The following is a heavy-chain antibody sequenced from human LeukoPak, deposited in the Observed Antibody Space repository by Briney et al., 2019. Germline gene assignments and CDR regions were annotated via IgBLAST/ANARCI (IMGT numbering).Heavy chain of an antibody. J-gene: IGHJ4*02. D-gene: IGHD3-22*01. CDR3: AKVPSPNYYDSSGFDY. CDR2: ISGSGGST. CDR1: GFTFSSYA. V-gene: IGHV3-23*01. Sequence: PGGSLRLSCAASGFTFSSYAMSWVRQAPGKGLEWVSAISGSGGSTYCADSVKGRFTISRDNSKNTLYLQMNSLGAEDTAVYYCAKVPSPNYYDSSGFDYWGQGTLVTVSS.